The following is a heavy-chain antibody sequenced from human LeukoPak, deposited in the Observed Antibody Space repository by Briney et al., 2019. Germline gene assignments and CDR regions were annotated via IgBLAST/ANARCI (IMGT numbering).Heavy chain of an antibody. D-gene: IGHD4-17*01. CDR1: GFTFSSYS. V-gene: IGHV3-21*01. CDR2: ISSSSSYI. Sequence: GGSLRLSCAASGFTFSSYSRNWVRQAPGKGLEWVSSISSSSSYIYYADSVKGRFTISRDNVKNSLYLQMNSLRAEDTAVYYCARDGDYGDYGPPHDYWGQGTLVTVSS. J-gene: IGHJ4*02. CDR3: ARDGDYGDYGPPHDY.